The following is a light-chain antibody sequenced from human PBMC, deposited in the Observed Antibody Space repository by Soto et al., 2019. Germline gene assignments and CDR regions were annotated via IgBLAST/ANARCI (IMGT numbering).Light chain of an antibody. CDR1: SSDVGGYKF. J-gene: IGLJ1*01. Sequence: QSALTQPPSVSGSPGQSVTISCTGTSSDVGGYKFVSWYQQYPGKAPKLMIYDVSKRPSGVSNRFSGSKSGNTASLTISGLQAEDEADYYCSSYTSSSTLVFGTGTKLTVL. CDR2: DVS. CDR3: SSYTSSSTLV. V-gene: IGLV2-14*01.